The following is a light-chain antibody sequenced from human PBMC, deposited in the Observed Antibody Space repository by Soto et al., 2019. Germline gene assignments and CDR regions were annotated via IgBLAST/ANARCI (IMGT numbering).Light chain of an antibody. CDR3: QQRHNWPIT. CDR2: DKS. V-gene: IGKV3-11*01. CDR1: ETIMGL. J-gene: IGKJ5*01. Sequence: EIVLTQSPATLSLSPWERATLSCRSSETIMGLLAWYQQRPGQPPRLLIYDKSNRATGIPARFSGSGSGTDFTLTISGLEPADLGVYYCQQRHNWPITFGQGTRLEIK.